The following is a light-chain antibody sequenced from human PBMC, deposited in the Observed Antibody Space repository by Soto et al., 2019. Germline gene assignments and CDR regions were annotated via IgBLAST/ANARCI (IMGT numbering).Light chain of an antibody. CDR3: IQYKSYRRT. Sequence: DIQMTQSPSTLSASVGDRVTITCRASQSISSWLAWYQQKPGKAPKLLLYKASSLESGVPSRYSGSASVTVCTRSISGLLLDDFASGHWIQYKSYRRTVGKGTKVQIK. CDR1: QSISSW. V-gene: IGKV1-5*03. CDR2: KAS. J-gene: IGKJ1*01.